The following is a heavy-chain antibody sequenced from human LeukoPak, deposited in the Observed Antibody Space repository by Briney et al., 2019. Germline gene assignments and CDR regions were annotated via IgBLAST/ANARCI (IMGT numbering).Heavy chain of an antibody. CDR2: INSDGSST. D-gene: IGHD5-12*01. CDR3: ARDIVATIYDY. J-gene: IGHJ4*02. Sequence: GGSLRLSCAASGFTFSSYWMHWVRQAPGKGLVWVSRINSDGSSTSYANSVKGRFTISRDNAKNTLYLQMNSLRAEDTAVYYCARDIVATIYDYWGQGTLVTVSS. CDR1: GFTFSSYW. V-gene: IGHV3-74*01.